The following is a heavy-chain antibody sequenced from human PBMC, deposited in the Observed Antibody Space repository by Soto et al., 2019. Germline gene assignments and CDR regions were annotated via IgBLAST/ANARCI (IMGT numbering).Heavy chain of an antibody. D-gene: IGHD6-6*01. CDR2: INSDGSST. V-gene: IGHV3-74*01. CDR3: ARSRYSSSSGRKGAFDI. Sequence: GGSLRLSCAASGFTFSSYWMHWVRQAPGKGLVWVSRINSDGSSTSYADSVKGRFTISRDNAKNTLYLQMNSLRAEDTAVYYRARSRYSSSSGRKGAFDIWGQGTMVTVS. CDR1: GFTFSSYW. J-gene: IGHJ3*02.